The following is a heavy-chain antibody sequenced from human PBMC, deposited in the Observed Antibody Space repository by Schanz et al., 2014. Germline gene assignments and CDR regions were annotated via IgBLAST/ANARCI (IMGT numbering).Heavy chain of an antibody. V-gene: IGHV1-69*02. D-gene: IGHD4-17*01. CDR3: ARGYGDSPTDF. Sequence: QVQLVQSGAEVKKPGSSVKVSCKASGGTFSTYPINWLRQAPGQGLEWMGRFIPILDVGNYAQQFQGRVTITADRSTSTAYMELSSLRSEDTAVYYCARGYGDSPTDFWGQGTLXTVSS. CDR1: GGTFSTYP. J-gene: IGHJ4*02. CDR2: FIPILDVG.